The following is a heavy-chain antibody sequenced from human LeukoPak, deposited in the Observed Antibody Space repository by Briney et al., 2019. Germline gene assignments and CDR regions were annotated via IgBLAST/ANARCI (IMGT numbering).Heavy chain of an antibody. CDR1: GGTFSSYA. V-gene: IGHV1-69*04. D-gene: IGHD3-10*01. Sequence: SVKVSCKASGGTFSSYAISWVRQAPGQGLEWMGRIIPILGIANYAQKFQGRVTITADKSTSTAYMELSSLRSEDTAVYYCAAPYGSGSPPSPWGQGTLVTVSS. CDR3: AAPYGSGSPPSP. CDR2: IIPILGIA. J-gene: IGHJ5*02.